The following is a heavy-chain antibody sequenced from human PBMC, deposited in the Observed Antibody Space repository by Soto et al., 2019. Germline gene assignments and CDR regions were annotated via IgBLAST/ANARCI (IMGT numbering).Heavy chain of an antibody. CDR2: IYYSETT. V-gene: IGHV4-30-4*08. CDR1: GGSISSGGYY. CDR3: ARQRRGGYWFDP. J-gene: IGHJ5*02. Sequence: SETLSLTCTVSGGSISSGGYYWSWIRQHPGKGLEWIGYIYYSETTNYNPSLNSRLTISIDTSRNQFSLQLTSVTAADTAIYYCARQRRGGYWFDPWGQGTLVTVSS.